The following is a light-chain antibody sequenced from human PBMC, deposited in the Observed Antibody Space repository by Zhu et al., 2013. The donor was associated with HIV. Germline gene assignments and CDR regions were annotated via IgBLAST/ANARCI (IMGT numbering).Light chain of an antibody. CDR2: EVT. J-gene: IGLJ1*01. V-gene: IGLV2-14*01. Sequence: QSALTQPASVSGSPGQSITISCTGTSSDIGAYNFVSWYQQHPGKVPKLMIYEVTTRPSGVSDRFSGSKSGSTASLTISGLQADDEADYFCGSYTSSSTLVFGTGTKVTVL. CDR3: GSYTSSSTLV. CDR1: SSDIGAYNF.